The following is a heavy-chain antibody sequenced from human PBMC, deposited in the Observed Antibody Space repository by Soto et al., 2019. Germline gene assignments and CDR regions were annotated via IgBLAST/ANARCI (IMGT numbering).Heavy chain of an antibody. D-gene: IGHD2-21*01. CDR1: GVLFVNSG. J-gene: IGHJ4*02. CDR2: IRWKGGKI. Sequence: EVQLVESGGGLGPAGWFPRLSCVASGVLFVNSGMHRVRGAPGKGLEWGSRIRWKGGKIGYADAVKGRFSISRDNAKDSLFLQMNSLRPDDTAFYYCVKAGVRDLIVEVPVYFDIWGQGTLVTVSS. V-gene: IGHV3-9*01. CDR3: VKAGVRDLIVEVPVYFDI.